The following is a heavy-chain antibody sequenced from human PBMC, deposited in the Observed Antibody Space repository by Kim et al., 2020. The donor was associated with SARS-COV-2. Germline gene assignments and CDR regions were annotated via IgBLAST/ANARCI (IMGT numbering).Heavy chain of an antibody. Sequence: GGSLRLSCAASGFTFSSYGMHWVRQAPGKGLEWVAVIWYDGSNKYYADSVKGRFTISRDNSKNTLYLQMNSLRAEDTAVYYCARYSSSNLYFDYWGQGTLVTVSS. CDR2: IWYDGSNK. D-gene: IGHD6-6*01. CDR1: GFTFSSYG. V-gene: IGHV3-33*01. CDR3: ARYSSSNLYFDY. J-gene: IGHJ4*02.